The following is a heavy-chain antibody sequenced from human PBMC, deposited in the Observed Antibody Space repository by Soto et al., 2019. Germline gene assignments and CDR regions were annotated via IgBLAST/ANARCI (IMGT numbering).Heavy chain of an antibody. J-gene: IGHJ4*02. V-gene: IGHV1-18*01. Sequence: QVLLVQSGAEVKKPGASVKVSCKASGYTFTTYGISWVRQAPGQGLEWVGWISAYSGNTKYAQKRQGRVTVTTDTSTRTAYMEVRSRRSDDTAVYYCARGRYGDYWGQGTLVTTSS. D-gene: IGHD4-17*01. CDR1: GYTFTTYG. CDR3: ARGRYGDY. CDR2: ISAYSGNT.